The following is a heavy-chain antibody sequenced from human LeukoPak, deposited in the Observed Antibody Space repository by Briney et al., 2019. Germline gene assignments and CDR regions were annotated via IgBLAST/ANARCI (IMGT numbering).Heavy chain of an antibody. D-gene: IGHD6-19*01. CDR2: INPSGGST. CDR3: ARDRGKAGRGYSSGWYQPDY. V-gene: IGHV1-46*01. J-gene: IGHJ4*02. Sequence: ASVKVSCKASGYTFTSYYMHWVRQAPGQGLEWMGIINPSGGSTSYAQKFQGRVTMTRDTSTSTVYMELSSLRSEDTAVYYCARDRGKAGRGYSSGWYQPDYWGQGTLVTVSS. CDR1: GYTFTSYY.